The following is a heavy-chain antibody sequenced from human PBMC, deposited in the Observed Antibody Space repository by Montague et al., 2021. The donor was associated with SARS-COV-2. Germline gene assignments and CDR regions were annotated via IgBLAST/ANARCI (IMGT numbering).Heavy chain of an antibody. J-gene: IGHJ6*03. CDR3: ARDSRTDFDWLFPDSGSYYYYMDV. CDR1: GGSISSSSYY. Sequence: SETLSLTCTVSGGSISSSSYYWGWIRQPPGKGLEWIGSIYYSGSTYYNPPLKSRVTISVDTSKNQFSLKLSSVTAADTAVYYCARDSRTDFDWLFPDSGSYYYYMDVWGKGTTVTVSS. V-gene: IGHV4-39*07. D-gene: IGHD3-9*01. CDR2: IYYSGST.